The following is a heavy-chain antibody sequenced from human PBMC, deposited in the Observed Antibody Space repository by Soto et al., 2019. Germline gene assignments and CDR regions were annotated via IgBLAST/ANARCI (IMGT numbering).Heavy chain of an antibody. CDR3: ARGNGFNLY. V-gene: IGHV4-59*11. CDR2: ISYNGNT. J-gene: IGHJ4*02. CDR1: GGSFSNHY. Sequence: SETLSLTCTVSGGSFSNHYWSWIRQPPGKGLEWIGYISYNGNTNYNPSLKSRVTILVDTSKSQFSLKLSSVTAADTAVYYCARGNGFNLYWGQGALVTVSS. D-gene: IGHD2-8*01.